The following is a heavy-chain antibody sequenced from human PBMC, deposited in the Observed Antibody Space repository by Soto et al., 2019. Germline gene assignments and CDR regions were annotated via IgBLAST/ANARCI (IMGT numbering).Heavy chain of an antibody. V-gene: IGHV3-74*01. CDR1: GFTFSSYW. CDR2: INSDGRRT. Sequence: EVQLVESGGGIVQPGGSLRLSCAASGFTFSSYWMQWVRQAPGKGLVWVSRINSDGRRTSYADSAKGRFTMSRDNAKNTVYLQMNSLRAEDTAVYYCARGDGDYYDGNGYLGRHWGQGTLVTVSS. J-gene: IGHJ4*02. CDR3: ARGDGDYYDGNGYLGRH. D-gene: IGHD3-22*01.